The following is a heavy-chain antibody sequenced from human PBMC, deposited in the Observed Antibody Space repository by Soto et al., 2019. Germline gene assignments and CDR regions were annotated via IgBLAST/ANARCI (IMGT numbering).Heavy chain of an antibody. V-gene: IGHV3-21*01. CDR3: ARDLSHKCSSTSCSQYYFDY. CDR1: GFTFSSYR. CDR2: ISSSSSYI. D-gene: IGHD2-2*01. Sequence: EVQLVESGGGLVKPGGSLRLSCAASGFTFSSYRMNWVRQAPGKGLESVSSISSSSSYIYYADSVKGRFTISRDNAKNSLYLQMNSLRAEDTAVYYCARDLSHKCSSTSCSQYYFDYWGQGTLVTVSS. J-gene: IGHJ4*02.